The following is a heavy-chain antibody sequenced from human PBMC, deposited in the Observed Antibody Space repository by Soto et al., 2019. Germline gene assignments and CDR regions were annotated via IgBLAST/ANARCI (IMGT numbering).Heavy chain of an antibody. D-gene: IGHD1-26*01. Sequence: SLRVSWSSSLFTFSSYAMSLVLQAPGKGLEWVSAISGSGGSTYYADSVKGRFTISRDNSKNTLYLQMNSLRAEDTAVYYCAKDGGSYAIDYWGQGTLVTVSS. CDR2: ISGSGGST. V-gene: IGHV3-23*01. CDR3: AKDGGSYAIDY. CDR1: LFTFSSYA. J-gene: IGHJ4*02.